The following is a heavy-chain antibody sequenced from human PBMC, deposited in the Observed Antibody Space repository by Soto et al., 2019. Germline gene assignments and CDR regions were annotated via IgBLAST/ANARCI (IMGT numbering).Heavy chain of an antibody. CDR2: INAGNGNT. Sequence: QVQLVQSGAEEKKPGASVKVSCKASGYTFTSYAMHWVRQAPGQRLEWMGWINAGNGNTKYSQKFQGRVTITGDTSASTAYMELSSLRSDDTAVYYCARGVGNSAPDYWGQGTLVTVSS. CDR3: ARGVGNSAPDY. CDR1: GYTFTSYA. J-gene: IGHJ4*02. D-gene: IGHD1-7*01. V-gene: IGHV1-3*05.